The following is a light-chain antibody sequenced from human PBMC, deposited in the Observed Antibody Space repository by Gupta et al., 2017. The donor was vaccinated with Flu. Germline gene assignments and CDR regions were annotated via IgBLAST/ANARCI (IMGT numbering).Light chain of an antibody. V-gene: IGKV3-20*01. CDR3: RQDGSAYM. CDR1: QSVANHY. Sequence: PGTLSLCPGERATLSCRASQSVANHYLYWEQHKPGQAPILISYVASNRAKGGTDRFSGSGEGKDFTLTRSSRESEACAAYYGRQDGSAYMFGQGTKVEI. CDR2: VAS. J-gene: IGKJ1*01.